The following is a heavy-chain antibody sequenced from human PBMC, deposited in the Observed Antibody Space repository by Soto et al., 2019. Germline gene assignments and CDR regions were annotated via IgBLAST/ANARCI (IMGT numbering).Heavy chain of an antibody. CDR2: IYYTGST. CDR3: ERGYRSLDY. V-gene: IGHV4-59*01. J-gene: IGHJ4*02. D-gene: IGHD4-4*01. CDR1: GGSISSYY. Sequence: QVQLQESGPGLVKPSETLSLTCTVSGGSISSYYWSWIRQPPGKGLEWIGYIYYTGSTNYNPSLKSRVTISVDTSKNQFSLKLSSVTAADTAVYYCERGYRSLDYWGQGTLVTVSS.